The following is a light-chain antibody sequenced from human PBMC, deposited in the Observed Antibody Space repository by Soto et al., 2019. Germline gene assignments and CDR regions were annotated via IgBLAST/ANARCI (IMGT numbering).Light chain of an antibody. CDR3: QQYNNWPFS. CDR2: DVS. V-gene: IGKV3-15*01. CDR1: QSVYSNY. Sequence: EIVMTQSPATLSVSPGERATLSCRASQSVYSNYLVWYQQKPGQAPRLLIYDVSIRATGVPARFSGTGSETDFTLTISGLQSEDSAVYFCQQYNNWPFSFGQGTRLEIK. J-gene: IGKJ5*01.